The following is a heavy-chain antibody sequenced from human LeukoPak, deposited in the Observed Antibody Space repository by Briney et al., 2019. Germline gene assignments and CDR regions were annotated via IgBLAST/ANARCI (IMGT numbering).Heavy chain of an antibody. CDR1: GFTFDDYA. J-gene: IGHJ1*01. CDR3: APDYYDTLVDFQH. CDR2: ISWNSGSI. D-gene: IGHD3-22*01. Sequence: GGSLRLSCAASGFTFDDYAMHWVRQAPGKGLEWVSGISWNSGSIGYADSVKGRFTISRDNAKNSLYLQMNSLRAEDTALYYCAPDYYDTLVDFQHWGQGTLVTVSS. V-gene: IGHV3-9*01.